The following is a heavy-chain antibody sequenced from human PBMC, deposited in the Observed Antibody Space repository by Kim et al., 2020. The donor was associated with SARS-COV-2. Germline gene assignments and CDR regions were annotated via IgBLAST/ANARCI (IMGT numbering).Heavy chain of an antibody. Sequence: ASVKVSCKASGYTFTSYGISWVRQAPGQGLEWMGWISAYNGNTNYAQKLQGRVTMTTDTSTSTAYMELRSLRSDDTAVYYCARVRDWWGTRDTAMDLGDYWGEGTLVTVSS. V-gene: IGHV1-18*01. CDR3: ARVRDWWGTRDTAMDLGDY. CDR1: GYTFTSYG. CDR2: ISAYNGNT. J-gene: IGHJ4*02. D-gene: IGHD5-18*01.